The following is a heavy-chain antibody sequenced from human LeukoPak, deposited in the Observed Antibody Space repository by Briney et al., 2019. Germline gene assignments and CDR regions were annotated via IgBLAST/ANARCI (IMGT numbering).Heavy chain of an antibody. CDR2: INHSGST. CDR1: GGSFSGYY. J-gene: IGHJ5*02. CDR3: ARGLVEYYDILTGHKRPRNLNWFDP. Sequence: PSETLSLTCAVYGGSFSGYYWSWIRQPPGKGLEWIGEINHSGSTNYNPSLKSRVTISVGTSKNQFSLKLSSVTAADTAVYYCARGLVEYYDILTGHKRPRNLNWFDPWGQGTLVTVSS. V-gene: IGHV4-34*01. D-gene: IGHD3-9*01.